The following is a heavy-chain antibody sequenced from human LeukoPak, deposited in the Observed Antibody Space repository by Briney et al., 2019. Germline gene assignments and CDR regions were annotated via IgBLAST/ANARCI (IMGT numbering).Heavy chain of an antibody. CDR1: GGAISSSGYS. CDR2: INHSGST. CDR3: ARSPKVDKAMLAPFDY. D-gene: IGHD5-18*01. Sequence: SETLSLTCTVSGGAISSSGYSWGWIRQPPGKGLEWIGEINHSGSTNYNPSLKSRVTISVDTSKNQFSLKLSSVTAADTAVYYCARSPKVDKAMLAPFDYWGQGTLVTVSS. J-gene: IGHJ4*02. V-gene: IGHV4-39*07.